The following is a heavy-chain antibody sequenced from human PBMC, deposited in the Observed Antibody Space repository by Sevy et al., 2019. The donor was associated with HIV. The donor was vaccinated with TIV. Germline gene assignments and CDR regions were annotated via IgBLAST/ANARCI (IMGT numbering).Heavy chain of an antibody. CDR3: AKTSRVVGATSAFDI. D-gene: IGHD1-26*01. Sequence: GGSLRLSCAASGFTFSSYAMSWVHQAPGKGLEWVSAISGSGGSTYYADSVKGRFTISRDNSKNTLYLQMNSLRAEDTAVYYCAKTSRVVGATSAFDIWGQGTMVTVSS. J-gene: IGHJ3*02. CDR1: GFTFSSYA. V-gene: IGHV3-23*01. CDR2: ISGSGGST.